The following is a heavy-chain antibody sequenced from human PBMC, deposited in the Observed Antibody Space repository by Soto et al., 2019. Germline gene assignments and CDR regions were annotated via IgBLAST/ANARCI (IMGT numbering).Heavy chain of an antibody. CDR3: ARDLGGYYDSSGYYYDY. Sequence: GGSLRLSCAASGFTVSSNYMSWVRQAPGKGLEWVSVIYSGGSTYYADSVKGRFTISRDNSKNTLYLQMNSLRAEDTAVYYCARDLGGYYDSSGYYYDYWGQGTLVTVSS. CDR1: GFTVSSNY. V-gene: IGHV3-66*01. CDR2: IYSGGST. D-gene: IGHD3-22*01. J-gene: IGHJ4*02.